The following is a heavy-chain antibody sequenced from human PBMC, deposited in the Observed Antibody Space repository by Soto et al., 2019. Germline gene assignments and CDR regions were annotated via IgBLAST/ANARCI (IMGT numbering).Heavy chain of an antibody. J-gene: IGHJ3*02. CDR2: IIPILGSA. V-gene: IGHV1-69*13. CDR1: GGTFSSYA. CDR3: ASRERVDAFDI. Sequence: ASVNGSCKASGGTFSSYAISWVRQAPGQGLEWMGGIIPILGSANYAQKFQDRVTITADESTTTTYMELSSLRSEDAAVYYCASRERVDAFDIWGQGTMVTVSS. D-gene: IGHD1-26*01.